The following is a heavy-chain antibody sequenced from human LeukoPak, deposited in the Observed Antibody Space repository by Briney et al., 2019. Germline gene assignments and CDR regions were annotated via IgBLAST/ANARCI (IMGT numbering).Heavy chain of an antibody. CDR1: GFTFSSYW. Sequence: PGGSLRLSCAASGFTFSSYWMHWVRQAPGKGLVWVLRVKSDGSSTNYADSVKGRFTVSRDNAKNTLILQMNSLRAEDTAVYYCARGGSPPEALGDTFDVWGHGTLVTVSS. CDR3: ARGGSPPEALGDTFDV. J-gene: IGHJ3*01. CDR2: VKSDGSST. D-gene: IGHD1-26*01. V-gene: IGHV3-74*01.